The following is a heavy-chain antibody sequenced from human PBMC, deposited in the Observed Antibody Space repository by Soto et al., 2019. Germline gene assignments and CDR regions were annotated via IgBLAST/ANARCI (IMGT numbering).Heavy chain of an antibody. Sequence: SETLSLTCTVSGGSISSGDYYWSWIRQPPGKGLEWIGYIYYSGSTYYNPSLKSRVTISVDTSKNQFSLKLSSVTAADTAVYYCAREAGTTGFDYWGQGTLVTVS. CDR2: IYYSGST. V-gene: IGHV4-30-4*01. CDR3: AREAGTTGFDY. CDR1: GGSISSGDYY. J-gene: IGHJ4*02. D-gene: IGHD1-7*01.